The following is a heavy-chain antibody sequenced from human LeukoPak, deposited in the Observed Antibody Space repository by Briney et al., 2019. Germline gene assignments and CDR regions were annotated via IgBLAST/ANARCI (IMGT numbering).Heavy chain of an antibody. CDR3: ARAGRLWVAFDI. D-gene: IGHD7-27*01. CDR2: IYTSGST. J-gene: IGHJ3*02. Sequence: PSQTLSLTCTVSGGSISSGSCYWSWIRQPAGKGLEWIGRIYTSGSTNYNPSLKSRVTISVDTSKNQFSLKLSSVTAADTAVYYCARAGRLWVAFDIWGQGTMVTVSS. V-gene: IGHV4-61*02. CDR1: GGSISSGSCY.